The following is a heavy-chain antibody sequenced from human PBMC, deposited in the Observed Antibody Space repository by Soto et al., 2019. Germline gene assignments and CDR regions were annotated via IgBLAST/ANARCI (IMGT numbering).Heavy chain of an antibody. D-gene: IGHD3-10*01. CDR1: GYTFTSYG. V-gene: IGHV1-18*01. Sequence: AVKVSCKASGYTFTSYGISWVRQAPGQGLEWMGWISAYNGNTNYAQKLQGRVTMTTDTSTSTAYMELRSLRSDDTAVYYCARDLDNGEVYEYYYGMDVWGQGNTVTVYS. CDR2: ISAYNGNT. J-gene: IGHJ6*02. CDR3: ARDLDNGEVYEYYYGMDV.